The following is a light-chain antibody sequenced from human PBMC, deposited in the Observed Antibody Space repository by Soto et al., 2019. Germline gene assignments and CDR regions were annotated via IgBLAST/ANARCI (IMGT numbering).Light chain of an antibody. CDR2: GNN. CDR1: SANIVAAYN. CDR3: QSYDTSLSGFVI. V-gene: IGLV1-40*01. Sequence: QSALTQPPSVSGAPGQRVTISCTGSSANIVAAYNVDWYQQLPGTAPKLLIYGNNNRPSGVPARFSGSKSGTSASLAIAGLQAEDEGDYYCQSYDTSLSGFVIFGGGTKLTVL. J-gene: IGLJ2*01.